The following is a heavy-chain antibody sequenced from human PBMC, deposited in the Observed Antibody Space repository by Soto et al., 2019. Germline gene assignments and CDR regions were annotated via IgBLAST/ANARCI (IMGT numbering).Heavy chain of an antibody. CDR3: ARVIAVAGTYYYYYMDV. CDR1: GYTFTSYG. J-gene: IGHJ6*03. CDR2: ISAYSGNT. D-gene: IGHD6-19*01. Sequence: AAGKVSCTASGYTFTSYGISWVRQAPGQGLEWMGWISAYSGNTKYAQKIQGRVTMTTDTSTSTAYMELRSLRSDDTAVYYCARVIAVAGTYYYYYMDVWRKGTRFTVSS. V-gene: IGHV1-18*01.